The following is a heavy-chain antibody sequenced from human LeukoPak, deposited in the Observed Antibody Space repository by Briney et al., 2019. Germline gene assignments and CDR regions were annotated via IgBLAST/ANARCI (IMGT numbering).Heavy chain of an antibody. CDR2: INPSGGST. Sequence: GASVKVSCKASGYTFTSYYMHWVRQAPGQGLEWMGLINPSGGSTTYAQKFQGRVTMTRDTSTSTAYMELSSLRSDDTAVYYCARDRYVFCTGYSFWGQGTLVTVSS. CDR1: GYTFTSYY. J-gene: IGHJ4*02. D-gene: IGHD3-3*01. CDR3: ARDRYVFCTGYSF. V-gene: IGHV1-46*01.